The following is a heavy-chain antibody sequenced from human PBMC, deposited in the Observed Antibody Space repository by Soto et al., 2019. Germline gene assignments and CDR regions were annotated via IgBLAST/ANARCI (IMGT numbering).Heavy chain of an antibody. J-gene: IGHJ6*02. Sequence: EVQLVESGGGLVQPGGSLRLSCAASGFTFSSYWMHWVRQTPGKGLVWVSRIKYTGSTTDYADSVKGRFTISRDNAKNTLYLQMSNLRDEETAVYDCAGGLLNLYGMDVWGQGTTVTVSS. CDR3: AGGLLNLYGMDV. CDR1: GFTFSSYW. D-gene: IGHD2-15*01. V-gene: IGHV3-74*01. CDR2: IKYTGSTT.